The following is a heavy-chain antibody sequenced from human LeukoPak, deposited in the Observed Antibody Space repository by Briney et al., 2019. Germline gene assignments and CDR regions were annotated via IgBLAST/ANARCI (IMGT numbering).Heavy chain of an antibody. D-gene: IGHD3-10*01. CDR2: IYHSGST. Sequence: PSETLSLTCAVSGCSISSGGYSWSWIRQPPGKGPEGLGYIYHSGSTYYNPALKSPVTISVDRSKNQFSLTLSSVTAADTAVYSGARGYGTGSYSYNWFDPWGQGTLVTVSS. V-gene: IGHV4-30-2*01. CDR1: GCSISSGGYS. J-gene: IGHJ5*02. CDR3: ARGYGTGSYSYNWFDP.